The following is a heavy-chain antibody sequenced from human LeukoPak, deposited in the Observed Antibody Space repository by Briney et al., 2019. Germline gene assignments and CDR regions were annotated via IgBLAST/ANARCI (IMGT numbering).Heavy chain of an antibody. CDR1: GYTFTIYG. Sequence: ASVTVSCTASGYTFTIYGISWVRQAPGQGLEWMGWISAYNGNTNYAQKLQGRVTMTTDTSTSTAYMELRSLRSDDTAVYYCARDLVYCSSTSCYLWDYWGQGTLVTVSS. J-gene: IGHJ4*02. D-gene: IGHD2-2*01. V-gene: IGHV1-18*01. CDR2: ISAYNGNT. CDR3: ARDLVYCSSTSCYLWDY.